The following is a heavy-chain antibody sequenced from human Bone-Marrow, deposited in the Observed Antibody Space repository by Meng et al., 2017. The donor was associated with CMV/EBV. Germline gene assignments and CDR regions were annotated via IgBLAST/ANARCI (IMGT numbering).Heavy chain of an antibody. D-gene: IGHD3-3*01. CDR3: ARQYYDFWSGYYDAGDYYGMDV. CDR1: GYTFTSYD. V-gene: IGHV1-8*01. J-gene: IGHJ6*02. Sequence: ASVKVSCKASGYTFTSYDINWVRQATGQGLEWMGWMNPNSGNTGYAQKFQGRVTMTRNTSISTAYMELSSLRSDDTAVYYCARQYYDFWSGYYDAGDYYGMDVWGQGTTVTVSS. CDR2: MNPNSGNT.